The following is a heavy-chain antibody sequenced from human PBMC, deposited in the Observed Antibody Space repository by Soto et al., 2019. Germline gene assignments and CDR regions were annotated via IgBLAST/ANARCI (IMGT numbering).Heavy chain of an antibody. CDR1: GYIVTSHC. CDR3: ARNISPYYYYYVMDV. Sequence: LTLFCNGSGYIVTSHCSGWVRQMPGKGLEWMGTIHPSDSDTRYSPSFQGQVAISADNSISTAYLQWSSLKASDTAIYYCARNISPYYYYYVMDVCGQRTTVTVSS. J-gene: IGHJ6*02. D-gene: IGHD3-3*02. V-gene: IGHV5-51*01. CDR2: IHPSDSDT.